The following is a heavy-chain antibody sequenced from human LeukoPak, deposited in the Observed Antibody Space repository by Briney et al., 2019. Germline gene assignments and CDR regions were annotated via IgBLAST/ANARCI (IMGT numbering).Heavy chain of an antibody. CDR1: GFTFDDYA. Sequence: GGSLRLSCAASGFTFDDYAMHWVRQAPGKGLEWVSGISWNSGSIGYADSMKGRFTISRDNAKNSLYLQMNSLRADDTAFFYWEKASYDILTGGAFDIWGQGTMVTVSS. J-gene: IGHJ3*02. D-gene: IGHD3-9*01. CDR3: EKASYDILTGGAFDI. V-gene: IGHV3-9*01. CDR2: ISWNSGSI.